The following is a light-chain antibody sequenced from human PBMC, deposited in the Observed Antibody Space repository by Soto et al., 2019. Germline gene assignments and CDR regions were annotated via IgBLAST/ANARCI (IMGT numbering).Light chain of an antibody. CDR2: DVS. V-gene: IGLV2-14*01. CDR1: SSDIGCYDY. CDR3: SSNTSINTDV. Sequence: QSALTQPASVSGSPGQSITISCTGTSSDIGCYDYVSWYQQHPGKAPKLIVYDVSYRPSGVSNRFSGSKSGNTASLTISGLQTEDEADYYCSSNTSINTDVFGAGTKLTVL. J-gene: IGLJ2*01.